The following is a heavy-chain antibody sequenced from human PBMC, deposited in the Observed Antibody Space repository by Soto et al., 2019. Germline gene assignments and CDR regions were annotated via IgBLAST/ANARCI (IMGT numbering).Heavy chain of an antibody. CDR3: VKDHASPYGGGDCYSGVVGGNFDY. CDR2: ISYDGSKK. V-gene: IGHV3-30*18. CDR1: GFTFSSYG. D-gene: IGHD2-21*02. Sequence: QLVESGGGVVQPGRSLRLSCAVSGFTFSSYGMHWVRQAPGKGLEWVAVISYDGSKKDYADSVKGRFTISRDNSKNTLDLERNGLRAEDTAGYYCVKDHASPYGGGDCYSGVVGGNFDYWGQGTLVTVSA. J-gene: IGHJ4*02.